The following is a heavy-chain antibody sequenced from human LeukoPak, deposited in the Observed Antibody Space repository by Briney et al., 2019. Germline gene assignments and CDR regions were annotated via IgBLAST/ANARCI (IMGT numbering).Heavy chain of an antibody. CDR3: ARDNWNYLSY. CDR1: GGSFSGYY. Sequence: SETLSLTCAVYGGSFSGYYWSWIRQPAGKGLEWIGRIYTSGSTNYNPSLKSRVTISVDTSKNQFSLKLSSVTAADTAVYYCARDNWNYLSYWGQGTLVTVSS. CDR2: IYTSGST. J-gene: IGHJ4*02. D-gene: IGHD1-7*01. V-gene: IGHV4-4*07.